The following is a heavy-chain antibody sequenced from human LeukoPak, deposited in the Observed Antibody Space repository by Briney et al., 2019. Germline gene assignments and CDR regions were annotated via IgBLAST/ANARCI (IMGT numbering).Heavy chain of an antibody. CDR1: GFTFSSYA. V-gene: IGHV3-23*01. CDR2: ISGSGGST. J-gene: IGHJ5*02. CDR3: AKVGVPAAVYNWFDP. Sequence: GGSLRLSCAASGFTFSSYAMSWVRQAPGKGPEWVSAISGSGGSTYYADSVKGRFTISRDNSKNTLYLQMNSLRAEDTAVYYCAKVGVPAAVYNWFDPWGQGTLVTVSS. D-gene: IGHD2-2*01.